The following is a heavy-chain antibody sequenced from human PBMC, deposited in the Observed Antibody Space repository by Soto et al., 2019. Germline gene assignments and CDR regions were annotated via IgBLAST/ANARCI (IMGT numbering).Heavy chain of an antibody. CDR3: ARIIAAGRRYNWFDP. Sequence: GPTLVNPTETLPLTCTVSGFSLSNARMGVSWIRQPPGKALEWLAHIFSNDEKSYSTSLKSRLTISKDTSKSQVVLTMTNMDPVDTATYYCARIIAAGRRYNWFDPWGQGTLVTVSS. CDR2: IFSNDEK. J-gene: IGHJ5*02. CDR1: GFSLSNARMG. V-gene: IGHV2-26*01. D-gene: IGHD6-13*01.